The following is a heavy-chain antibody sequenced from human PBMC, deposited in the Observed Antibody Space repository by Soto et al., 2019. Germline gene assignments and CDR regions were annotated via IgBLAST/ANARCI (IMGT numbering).Heavy chain of an antibody. Sequence: ASVKVSCKASGYTFTGYYMHWVRQAPGQGLEWMGWINPNSGGTNYAQKFQGWVTMTRDTSISTAYMELSRLRSDDTAVYYCARGNCSGGRCTSISYYYYYGMAVWGQGTTVTVSS. V-gene: IGHV1-2*04. CDR3: ARGNCSGGRCTSISYYYYYGMAV. D-gene: IGHD2-15*01. J-gene: IGHJ6*02. CDR1: GYTFTGYY. CDR2: INPNSGGT.